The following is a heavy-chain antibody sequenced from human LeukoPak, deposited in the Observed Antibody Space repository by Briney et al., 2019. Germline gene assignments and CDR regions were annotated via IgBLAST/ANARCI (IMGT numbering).Heavy chain of an antibody. CDR1: GFTLSDYY. J-gene: IGHJ6*03. Sequence: PGGSLRLSCAASGFTLSDYYMSWIRQAPGKGLEWVSYISSSGSTIYYADSVKGRFTISRDNAKNSLYLQMNSLRAEDTAVYYCASNIAAGYHYYMDVWGKGTTVTVS. V-gene: IGHV3-11*04. CDR3: ASNIAAGYHYYMDV. CDR2: ISSSGSTI. D-gene: IGHD6-13*01.